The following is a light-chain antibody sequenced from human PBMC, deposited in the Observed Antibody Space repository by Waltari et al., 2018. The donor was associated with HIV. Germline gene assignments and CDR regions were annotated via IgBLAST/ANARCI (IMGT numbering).Light chain of an antibody. CDR1: QIVRGY. Sequence: EIVLTQSPATLSLSPGERATLSCWASQIVRGYLAWYQQRPAQAPRLLIYDTSNRATGIPAMFRGSGSGTDFTLTISSLEPEDFAVYYCQQRSSWPLTLGQGTNVEFK. CDR3: QQRSSWPLT. J-gene: IGKJ1*01. CDR2: DTS. V-gene: IGKV3-11*01.